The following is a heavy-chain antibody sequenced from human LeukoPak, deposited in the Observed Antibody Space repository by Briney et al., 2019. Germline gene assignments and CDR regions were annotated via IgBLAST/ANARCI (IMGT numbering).Heavy chain of an antibody. J-gene: IGHJ6*03. CDR1: GYTFTNYG. CDR2: ITTYNGNT. D-gene: IGHD5-18*01. Sequence: GASVKVSCKASGYTFTNYGLTWVRQAPGQGLEWMGWITTYNGNTSYAQNLQGRVTMTTDTSTSTAYMGLRGLRYDDTAVYYCARGGYNYGYRGTKYMDVWGKGTTVTVSS. CDR3: ARGGYNYGYRGTKYMDV. V-gene: IGHV1-18*01.